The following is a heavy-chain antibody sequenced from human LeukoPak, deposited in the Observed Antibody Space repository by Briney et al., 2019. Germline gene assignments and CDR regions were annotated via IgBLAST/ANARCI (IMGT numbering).Heavy chain of an antibody. CDR3: ARDHGIVGXTDY. V-gene: IGHV1-2*02. Sequence: ASVKVPCKASGYTFTGYYMHWVRQAPGQGLEWMGWINPNSGGTNYAQKFQGRVTMTRDTSISTAYMELSRLRSDDTAVYYCARDHGIVGXTDYWGQGTLVTVSS. CDR1: GYTFTGYY. CDR2: INPNSGGT. D-gene: IGHD1-26*01. J-gene: IGHJ4*02.